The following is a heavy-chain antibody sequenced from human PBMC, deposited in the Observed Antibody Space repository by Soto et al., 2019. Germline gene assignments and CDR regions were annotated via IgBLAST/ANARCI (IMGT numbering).Heavy chain of an antibody. CDR3: AREIGVGGQLPFYYYYGMDV. CDR1: GYTFTSYA. Sequence: ASVKVSCKASGYTFTSYAMHWVRQAPGQRLEWMGWINAGNGNTKYSQKFQGRVTITRDTSASTAYMELSSLRSEDTAVHYCAREIGVGGQLPFYYYYGMDVWGQGTTVTVSS. V-gene: IGHV1-3*01. D-gene: IGHD2-2*01. CDR2: INAGNGNT. J-gene: IGHJ6*02.